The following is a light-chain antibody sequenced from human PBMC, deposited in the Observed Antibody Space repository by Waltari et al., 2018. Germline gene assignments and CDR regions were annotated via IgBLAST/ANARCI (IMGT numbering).Light chain of an antibody. J-gene: IGKJ1*01. CDR1: QSIRNS. CDR3: QQSHSSPHT. V-gene: IGKV1-39*01. CDR2: AAS. Sequence: DIQMTQSPSSLSASVGDRVTITCRASQSIRNSLNWYQQKPGKAPKLLIYAASSLQSGVPSRFSGSGSGTDFTLTISSLQPEDIATYYCQQSHSSPHTFGQGTKVGIK.